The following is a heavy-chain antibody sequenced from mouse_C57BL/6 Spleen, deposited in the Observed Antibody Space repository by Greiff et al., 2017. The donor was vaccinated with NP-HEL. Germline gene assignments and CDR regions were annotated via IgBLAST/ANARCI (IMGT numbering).Heavy chain of an antibody. CDR1: GYAFSSYW. Sequence: VQLQQSGAELVKPGASVKISCKASGYAFSSYWMNWVKQRPGKGLEWIGQIYPGDGDTNYNGKFKGKATLTAYKSSSTAYMQLISLTSEDSAVYFCARKNYDYSWFAYWGQGTLVTVSA. CDR3: ARKNYDYSWFAY. D-gene: IGHD2-4*01. CDR2: IYPGDGDT. V-gene: IGHV1-80*01. J-gene: IGHJ3*01.